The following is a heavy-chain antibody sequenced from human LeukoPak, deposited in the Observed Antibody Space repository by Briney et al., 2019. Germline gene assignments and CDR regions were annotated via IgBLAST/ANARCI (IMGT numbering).Heavy chain of an antibody. V-gene: IGHV3-23*01. CDR3: AKVLQGYSYGTGFDY. J-gene: IGHJ4*02. CDR2: ISGSGGST. Sequence: PGGSLRLSCAASGFTFSSYAMSWVRQAPGKGLEWVSAISGSGGSTYYADSVKGRFTISRDNSKNTLYLQMNSLRAEDTAVYYCAKVLQGYSYGTGFDYWGQGTLVTVSS. CDR1: GFTFSSYA. D-gene: IGHD5-18*01.